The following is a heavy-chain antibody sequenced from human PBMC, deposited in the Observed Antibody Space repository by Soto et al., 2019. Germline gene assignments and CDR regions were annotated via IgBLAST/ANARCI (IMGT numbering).Heavy chain of an antibody. CDR1: GGTFSSYT. J-gene: IGHJ4*02. D-gene: IGHD3-22*01. CDR3: ARGALGLLRH. CDR2: IIPILGIA. V-gene: IGHV1-69*02. Sequence: QVQLVQSGAEVKKPGSSVNVSCKASGGTFSSYTISWVRQAPGQGLEWMGRIIPILGIANYAQKFQGRVTITADKSTSTAYMELSSLRSEDTAVYYCARGALGLLRHWGQGTLVTVSS.